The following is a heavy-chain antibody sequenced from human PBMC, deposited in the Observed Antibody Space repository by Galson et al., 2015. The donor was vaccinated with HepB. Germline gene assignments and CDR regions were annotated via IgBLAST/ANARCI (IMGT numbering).Heavy chain of an antibody. CDR1: GFTISYYA. CDR2: IKSKAGNYAT. CDR3: ARLGDPSGYSGS. D-gene: IGHD1-26*01. V-gene: IGHV3-73*01. Sequence: SLRLSCAASGFTISYYAMAWVRQASGKGPEWVGRIKSKAGNYATSYVPSLKGRFTISRDDSMNMAHLHMKSLKTEDTAVYYCARLGDPSGYSGSWGRGTLVTVSS. J-gene: IGHJ4*02.